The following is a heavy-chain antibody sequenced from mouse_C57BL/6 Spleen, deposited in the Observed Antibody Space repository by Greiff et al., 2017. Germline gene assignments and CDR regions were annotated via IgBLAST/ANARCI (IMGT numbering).Heavy chain of an antibody. Sequence: VQLQQPGAELVKPGASVKLSCKASGYTFTSYWMHWVKQRPGQGLEWIGMIHPNSGSTNYNEKFKSKATLTVEKSSSTAYMQLSSLTSEDSAVYYCAKTGESYYAIDYWGQGTSVTVSS. V-gene: IGHV1-64*01. J-gene: IGHJ4*01. CDR2: IHPNSGST. CDR1: GYTFTSYW. CDR3: AKTGESYYAIDY.